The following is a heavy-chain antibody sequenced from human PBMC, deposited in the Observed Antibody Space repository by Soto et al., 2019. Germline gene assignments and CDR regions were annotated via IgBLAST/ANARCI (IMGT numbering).Heavy chain of an antibody. J-gene: IGHJ5*02. CDR3: TTDLPEAQWLLGAGIDP. D-gene: IGHD6-19*01. CDR1: GFTFSNAW. V-gene: IGHV3-15*01. Sequence: GGSLRLSCAASGFTFSNAWMSWVRQAPGKGLEWVGRIKSKTDGGTTDYAAPVKGRFTISRDDSKNTLYLQMNSLKTEDTAVYYCTTDLPEAQWLLGAGIDPWGQGTLVTVSS. CDR2: IKSKTDGGTT.